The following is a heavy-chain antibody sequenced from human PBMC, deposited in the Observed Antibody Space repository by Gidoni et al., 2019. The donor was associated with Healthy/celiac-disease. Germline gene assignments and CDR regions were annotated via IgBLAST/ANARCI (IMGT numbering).Heavy chain of an antibody. Sequence: EVQLLESGGGLIQPGGSLRLSCAASGFTVSSNYMSWVRQAPGKGLEWVSVMYSGGSTYYADSVKGRFTISRDNSKNTLYLQMNSLRAEDTAVYYCAREMAYCGGNCWRYWYFDLWGRGTLVTVSS. J-gene: IGHJ2*01. CDR1: GFTVSSNY. CDR2: MYSGGST. V-gene: IGHV3-53*01. D-gene: IGHD2-21*02. CDR3: AREMAYCGGNCWRYWYFDL.